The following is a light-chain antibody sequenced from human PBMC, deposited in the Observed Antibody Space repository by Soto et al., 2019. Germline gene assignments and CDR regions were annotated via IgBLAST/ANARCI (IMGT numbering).Light chain of an antibody. J-gene: IGKJ5*01. V-gene: IGKV3-11*01. CDR1: QSVSSY. Sequence: EIVLTQSPATLSLSPGEGATLSCRASQSVSSYLAWYQQKPGQAPRLLIYAASNRATDIPARFSGSGSGTDFTLTISSLEPEDFAVYYCQQRSNWPQITFGQGTRLEIK. CDR2: AAS. CDR3: QQRSNWPQIT.